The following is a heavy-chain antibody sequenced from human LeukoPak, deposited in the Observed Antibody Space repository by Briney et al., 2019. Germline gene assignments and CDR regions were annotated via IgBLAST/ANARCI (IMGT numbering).Heavy chain of an antibody. V-gene: IGHV1-69*05. J-gene: IGHJ4*02. D-gene: IGHD3-22*01. Sequence: SVKVSCKASGGTFSSYAISWVRQAPGQGLEWMGGIIPIFGTANYAQKFQGRVTITTDESTSTAYMELSSLRSEDTAVYYCASRGGGGAFSGGYFHWGQGTLVTVSS. CDR3: ASRGGGGAFSGGYFH. CDR1: GGTFSSYA. CDR2: IIPIFGTA.